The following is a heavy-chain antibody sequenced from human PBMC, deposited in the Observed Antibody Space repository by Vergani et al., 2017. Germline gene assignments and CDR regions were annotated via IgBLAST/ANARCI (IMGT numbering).Heavy chain of an antibody. D-gene: IGHD4-23*01. CDR2: IYSGGST. V-gene: IGHV3-66*02. CDR3: ARDTVVTPTRKYYHYQSVDV. J-gene: IGHJ6*02. Sequence: EVQLVESGGGLVQPGGSLRLSCAASGFTISSKYMSWVRQVPGKGLEWVSLIYSGGSTYYSASVKGRFTISRDNSKNTLHLQMNSLRPEDTGVYYCARDTVVTPTRKYYHYQSVDVWGQGTTVTVSS. CDR1: GFTISSKY.